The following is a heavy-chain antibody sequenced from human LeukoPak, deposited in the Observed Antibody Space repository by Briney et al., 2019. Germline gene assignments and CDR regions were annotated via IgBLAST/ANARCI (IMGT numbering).Heavy chain of an antibody. CDR1: GGSFSGYY. CDR3: ARGNLAYCGGDCYDY. D-gene: IGHD2-21*01. J-gene: IGHJ4*02. CDR2: INHSGST. V-gene: IGHV4-34*01. Sequence: PSETLSLTCAVYGGSFSGYYWSWIRQPPGKGLEWNGEINHSGSTNYNPSLKSRVTISVDTSKNQFSLKLSSVTAADTAVYYCARGNLAYCGGDCYDYWGQGTLVTVSS.